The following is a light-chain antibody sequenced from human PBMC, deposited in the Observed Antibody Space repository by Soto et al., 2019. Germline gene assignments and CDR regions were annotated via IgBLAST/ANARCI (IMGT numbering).Light chain of an antibody. CDR1: QSVSSY. CDR2: DAS. CDR3: QQRSDWPST. J-gene: IGKJ4*01. Sequence: EIVLTQSPATLSLSPGNRATLSCRASQSVSSYLAWYQQKPGQAPRLLIYDASTRATGIPARFSGSGSGTDFTLTITGLEPEAFAVYYCQQRSDWPSTFRGGTKVEIK. V-gene: IGKV3-11*01.